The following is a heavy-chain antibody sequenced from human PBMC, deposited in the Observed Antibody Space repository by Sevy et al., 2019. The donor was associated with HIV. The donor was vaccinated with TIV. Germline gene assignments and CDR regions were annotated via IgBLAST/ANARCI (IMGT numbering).Heavy chain of an antibody. D-gene: IGHD2-2*02. Sequence: SETLSLTCAVYGGSFSGYYWSWIRQPPGKGLEWIGEINHSGSTNYNPSLKSRVTISVDTSKNQFSLKLRSVTAADTAVYYCAGGEGYCSSTSCYTWRPYYYGMDVWGQGTTVTVSS. CDR1: GGSFSGYY. CDR3: AGGEGYCSSTSCYTWRPYYYGMDV. J-gene: IGHJ6*02. CDR2: INHSGST. V-gene: IGHV4-34*01.